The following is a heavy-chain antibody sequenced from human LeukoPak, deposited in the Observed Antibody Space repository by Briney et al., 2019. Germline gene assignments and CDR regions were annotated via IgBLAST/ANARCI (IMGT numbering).Heavy chain of an antibody. D-gene: IGHD1-1*01. CDR1: GYTFTSYG. J-gene: IGHJ6*03. CDR3: ARSIYDPSFTGTTKHYYYMDV. V-gene: IGHV1-69*13. Sequence: GASVKVSCKASGYTFTSYGISWVRQAPGQGLEWMGGIIPILGTAKPAQKFQGRVTISADESTSTAYLEVSSLRSEDSAVYYCARSIYDPSFTGTTKHYYYMDVWGKGTTVTISS. CDR2: IIPILGTA.